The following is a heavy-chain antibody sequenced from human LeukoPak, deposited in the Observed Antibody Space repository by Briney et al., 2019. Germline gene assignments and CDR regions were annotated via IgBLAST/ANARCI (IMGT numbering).Heavy chain of an antibody. Sequence: SETLSLTCTVPGGSISSSSYYWGWIRQPPGKGLEWIGSIYYSGSTYYNPSLKSRVTISVDTSKNQFSLKLSSVTAADTAVCYCARQDISGWYRTNWFDPWGQGTLVTVSS. J-gene: IGHJ5*02. CDR2: IYYSGST. D-gene: IGHD6-19*01. V-gene: IGHV4-39*01. CDR1: GGSISSSSYY. CDR3: ARQDISGWYRTNWFDP.